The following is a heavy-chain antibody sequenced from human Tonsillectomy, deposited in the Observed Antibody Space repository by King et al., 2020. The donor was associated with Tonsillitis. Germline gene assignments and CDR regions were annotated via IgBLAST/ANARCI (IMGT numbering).Heavy chain of an antibody. CDR3: ARHGAYFDF. J-gene: IGHJ4*02. D-gene: IGHD3-16*01. Sequence: QLQESGPGLVKPSETLSLTCTVSGGAISTYYWSWIRQPPGKGLEWIGYISNSGSTKYNPPLRRRVTISADTAKNQFSLKLSSVTAADTAVYYCARHGAYFDFWGQGTLVTVS. CDR2: ISNSGST. CDR1: GGAISTYY. V-gene: IGHV4-59*08.